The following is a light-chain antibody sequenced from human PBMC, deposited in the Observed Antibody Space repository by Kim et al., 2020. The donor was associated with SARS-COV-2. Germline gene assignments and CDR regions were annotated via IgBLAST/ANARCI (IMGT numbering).Light chain of an antibody. CDR1: QSISSF. J-gene: IGKJ5*01. CDR2: VAT. Sequence: DIQLTQSPSSLSASVGDRVTITCRASQSISSFLNWYQQKPEKAPKLLIYVATSLQSGVPSRFSGSGSGTEFTLTISSLQPEDFGTYYCQQSYRIPPITFGQGTRLEIK. V-gene: IGKV1-39*01. CDR3: QQSYRIPPIT.